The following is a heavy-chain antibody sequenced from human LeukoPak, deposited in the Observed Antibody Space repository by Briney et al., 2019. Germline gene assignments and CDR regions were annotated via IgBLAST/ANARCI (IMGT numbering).Heavy chain of an antibody. V-gene: IGHV3-9*03. D-gene: IGHD3-22*01. CDR2: ISWNRGSI. Sequence: GGSLRLSCAASGFTFDDYAMHWVRQAPGKGLELVSGISWNRGSIGYADSVKGRFTISRDNAKNSLYLQMNSLRAEDMALYYCSKGEHYYDSSGYWNYFDYWGQGTLVTVSS. CDR1: GFTFDDYA. J-gene: IGHJ4*02. CDR3: SKGEHYYDSSGYWNYFDY.